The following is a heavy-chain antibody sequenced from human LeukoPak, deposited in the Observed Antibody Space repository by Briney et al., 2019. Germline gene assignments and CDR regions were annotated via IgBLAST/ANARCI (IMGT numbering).Heavy chain of an antibody. CDR1: GFTFSSYG. J-gene: IGHJ4*02. CDR3: XXDARGYSYGTHFDY. Sequence: GGTLRLSCAASGFTFSSYGMNWVRQAPGKGLEWVSYISSSSNTIYYADSVKGRFTISRDNAKNSLYLQMNSLRAEDTALYXXXXDARGYSYGTHFDYWGQGTLVTVSS. CDR2: ISSSSNTI. V-gene: IGHV3-48*01. D-gene: IGHD5-18*01.